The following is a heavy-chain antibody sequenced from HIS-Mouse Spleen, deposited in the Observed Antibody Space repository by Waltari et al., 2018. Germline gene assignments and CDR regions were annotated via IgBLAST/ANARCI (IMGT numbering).Heavy chain of an antibody. D-gene: IGHD6-13*01. J-gene: IGHJ2*01. Sequence: QLQLQESVPGLVKPSETLSPTCPVSGCSISSRSYYWGWIRQPPGKGLEWIGSIYYSGSTYYNPSLKSRVTISVDTSKNQFSLKLSSVTAADTAVYYCAREIPYSSSWYDWYFDLWGRGTLVTVSS. CDR1: GCSISSRSYY. CDR3: AREIPYSSSWYDWYFDL. V-gene: IGHV4-39*07. CDR2: IYYSGST.